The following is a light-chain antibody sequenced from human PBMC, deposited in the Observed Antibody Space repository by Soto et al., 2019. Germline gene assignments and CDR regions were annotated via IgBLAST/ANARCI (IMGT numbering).Light chain of an antibody. J-gene: IGKJ4*01. V-gene: IGKV3-15*01. CDR3: QQYNNWTPVT. CDR2: GSS. CDR1: QSVSIN. Sequence: EIVMTQSPATLSVSPGEGVTFSCRASQSVSINLAWYQQKPGQAARLLTYGSSARATGIPVRFSGSGSGTEFTLTISGLQSEDFAVYYCQQYNNWTPVTFGGGTKVEIK.